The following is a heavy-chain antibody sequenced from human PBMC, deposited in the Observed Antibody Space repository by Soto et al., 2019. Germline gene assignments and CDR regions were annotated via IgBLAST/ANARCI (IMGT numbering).Heavy chain of an antibody. CDR2: ISYGGGNE. V-gene: IGHV3-30*03. Sequence: QVQLVESGGGVVQPGRSLRLSCSASGFTFTSYGFHWVRQAPGKGLEWVAIISYGGGNEHYADSVKGRFTISRDNSKTTVYRQMNSLRAEDTSVYYCVRHFDYWGQGTLVTVSS. CDR1: GFTFTSYG. CDR3: VRHFDY. J-gene: IGHJ4*02.